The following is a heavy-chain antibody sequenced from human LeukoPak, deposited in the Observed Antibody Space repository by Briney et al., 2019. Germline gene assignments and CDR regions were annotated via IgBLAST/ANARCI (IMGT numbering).Heavy chain of an antibody. CDR1: GGSISSSSYY. V-gene: IGHV4-39*07. CDR2: IYYSGST. Sequence: SETLSLTCTVSGGSISSSSYYWGWIRQPPGKGLEWIGSIYYSGSTYYNPSLKSRVTISVDTSKNQFSLKLSSVTAADTAVYYCARVGPRTYYYDSSGLGSWYFDLWGRGTLVTVSS. D-gene: IGHD3-22*01. J-gene: IGHJ2*01. CDR3: ARVGPRTYYYDSSGLGSWYFDL.